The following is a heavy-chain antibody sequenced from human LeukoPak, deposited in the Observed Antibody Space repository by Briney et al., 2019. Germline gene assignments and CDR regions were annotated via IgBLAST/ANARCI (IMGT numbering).Heavy chain of an antibody. Sequence: GESLKISCKGSGYSFTSYWIAWVRQMPGKGLEWMGIIYPGDSDTRYSPSFQGQVAISADKSISTAYLQWSSLKASDTAMYYCARGDYGDFRVFYTLFDYWGQGTLVTVSS. V-gene: IGHV5-51*01. CDR1: GYSFTSYW. D-gene: IGHD4-17*01. CDR3: ARGDYGDFRVFYTLFDY. J-gene: IGHJ4*02. CDR2: IYPGDSDT.